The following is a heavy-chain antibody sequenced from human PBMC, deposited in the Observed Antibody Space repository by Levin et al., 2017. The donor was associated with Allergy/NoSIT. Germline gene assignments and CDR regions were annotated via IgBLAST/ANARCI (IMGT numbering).Heavy chain of an antibody. V-gene: IGHV1-2*02. D-gene: IGHD3-10*01. J-gene: IGHJ4*02. CDR1: GYTFTGYY. CDR3: AREPPLTYGSGSYYPY. CDR2: INPNSGDT. Sequence: GESLKISCKASGYTFTGYYVHWVRQAPGQGLEWMGWINPNSGDTNYAQKFQGRVTMTRDTSISTAYIELSRLRSDDTAVYYCAREPPLTYGSGSYYPYWGQGTLVTVSS.